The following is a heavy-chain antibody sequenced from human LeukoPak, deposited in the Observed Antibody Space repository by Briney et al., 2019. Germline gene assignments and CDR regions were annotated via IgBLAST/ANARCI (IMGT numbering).Heavy chain of an antibody. CDR1: GGSISSYY. CDR2: IYYSGST. D-gene: IGHD3-3*01. V-gene: IGHV4-59*01. J-gene: IGHJ6*03. Sequence: SETLSLTCTVSGGSISSYYWSWIRQPPGKGLEWIGYIYYSGSTNYNPSLKSRVTISVDTSKNQFSLKLSSVTAADTAVYYCARATYYDFWSGYTLPQSGGAYYYYYYMDVWGKGSTLAVSS. CDR3: ARATYYDFWSGYTLPQSGGAYYYYYYMDV.